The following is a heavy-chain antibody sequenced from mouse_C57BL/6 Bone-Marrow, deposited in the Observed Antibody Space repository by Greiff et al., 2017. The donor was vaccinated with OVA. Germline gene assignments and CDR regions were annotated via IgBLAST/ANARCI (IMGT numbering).Heavy chain of an antibody. J-gene: IGHJ1*03. Sequence: EVQLQQSGPELVRPGASVKLSCTASGFNIKDYYMHWVKQRPEQGLEWIGRIDPEDGDTEYAPKFQGKATMTADTSSNTAYLQLSSLTSEDTAVYYCTTWGYYSPLYWYFDVWGTGTTVTVSS. CDR1: GFNIKDYY. CDR2: IDPEDGDT. V-gene: IGHV14-1*01. CDR3: TTWGYYSPLYWYFDV. D-gene: IGHD2-12*01.